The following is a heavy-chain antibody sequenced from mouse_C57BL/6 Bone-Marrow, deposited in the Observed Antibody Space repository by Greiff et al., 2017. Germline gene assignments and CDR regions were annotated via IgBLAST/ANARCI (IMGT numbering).Heavy chain of an antibody. V-gene: IGHV1-55*01. Sequence: QVQLQQSGAELVKPGASVKMSCKASGYTFTSYWITWVKQRPGQGLEWIGDIYPGSGSTNYNEKFKSKATLTVDTSSSTAYMQLSSLTSEDSAVYYCARVGDYYGSRAWFAYWGQGTLVTVSA. CDR3: ARVGDYYGSRAWFAY. CDR2: IYPGSGST. D-gene: IGHD1-1*01. CDR1: GYTFTSYW. J-gene: IGHJ3*01.